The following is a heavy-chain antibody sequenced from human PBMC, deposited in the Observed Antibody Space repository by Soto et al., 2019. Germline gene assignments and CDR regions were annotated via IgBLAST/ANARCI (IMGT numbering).Heavy chain of an antibody. D-gene: IGHD2-2*01. J-gene: IGHJ5*02. CDR3: AREAGYCSSTSCYNWFDP. CDR1: GGTFSSYA. Sequence: QVQLVQSGAEVKKPGSSVKVSCKASGGTFSSYAISWVRQAPGQGLEWMGGIIPIFGTANYAQKFQGRVTITADESTSTAYMELSSLRSDDTAVYYCAREAGYCSSTSCYNWFDPWGQGTLVTVSS. V-gene: IGHV1-69*01. CDR2: IIPIFGTA.